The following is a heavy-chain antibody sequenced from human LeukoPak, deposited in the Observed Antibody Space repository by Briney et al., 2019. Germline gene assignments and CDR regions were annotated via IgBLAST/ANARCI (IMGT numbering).Heavy chain of an antibody. CDR1: GFTFSSHW. J-gene: IGHJ3*02. CDR3: LAIVETDLDAFDI. CDR2: INPDDGST. D-gene: IGHD2-21*01. V-gene: IGHV3-74*01. Sequence: GGSLRLSCADSGFTFSSHWMHWVRQAPGKGLVWVSRINPDDGSTSYADSVKSRFTISRDNAKSTLYLQMNSLRAEDTAVYYCLAIVETDLDAFDIWGQGTMVTVSS.